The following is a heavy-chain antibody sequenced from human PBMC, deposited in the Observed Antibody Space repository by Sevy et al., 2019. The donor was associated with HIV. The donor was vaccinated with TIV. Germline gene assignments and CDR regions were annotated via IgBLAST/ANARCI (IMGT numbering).Heavy chain of an antibody. CDR3: ARGRGGIGDYYGMDV. Sequence: GGSLRLSCAASGFTFSSYWMHWARQAPGKGLVWVSRINSDGSSTSYADSVKGRFTISRDNAKNRLYLQMNSLRAEDTAVYYCARGRGGIGDYYGMDVWGQGTTVTVSS. J-gene: IGHJ6*02. D-gene: IGHD2-15*01. CDR2: INSDGSST. V-gene: IGHV3-74*01. CDR1: GFTFSSYW.